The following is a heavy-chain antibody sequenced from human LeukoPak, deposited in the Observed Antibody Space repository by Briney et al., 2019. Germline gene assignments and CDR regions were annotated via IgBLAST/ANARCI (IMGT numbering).Heavy chain of an antibody. J-gene: IGHJ5*02. V-gene: IGHV1-18*01. CDR3: ARDPYHRLGPPLDL. Sequence: ASVKVSCKASGYTFFSSDITWVRQAPGQGPEWIGRISTSNGDTNYAAKLQGRVTMTTDTSTSTVYMELGSLTFDDTAVYFCARDPYHRLGPPLDLWGQGTLVTVSS. D-gene: IGHD1-14*01. CDR1: GYTFFSSD. CDR2: ISTSNGDT.